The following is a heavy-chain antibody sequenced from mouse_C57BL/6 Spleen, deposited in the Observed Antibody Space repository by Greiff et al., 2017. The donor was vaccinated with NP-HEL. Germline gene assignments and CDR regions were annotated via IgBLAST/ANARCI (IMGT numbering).Heavy chain of an antibody. Sequence: EVQVVESGEGLVKPGGSLKLSCAASGFTFSSYAMSWVRQTPEKRLEWVAYISSGGDYIYYADTVKGRFTISRDNARNTLYLQMSSLKSEDTAMYYCTRDRGTTVVVPFDYWGQGTTLTVSS. V-gene: IGHV5-9-1*02. J-gene: IGHJ2*01. CDR3: TRDRGTTVVVPFDY. CDR2: ISSGGDYI. CDR1: GFTFSSYA. D-gene: IGHD1-1*01.